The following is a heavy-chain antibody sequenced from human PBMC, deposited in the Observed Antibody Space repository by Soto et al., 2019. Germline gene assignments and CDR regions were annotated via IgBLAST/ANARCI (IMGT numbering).Heavy chain of an antibody. V-gene: IGHV3-23*01. D-gene: IGHD3-10*01. Sequence: EVQLLESGGGLVQPGGSLRLSCAASGFTFNNYAMTWLHKAPGKGLKWVSAISGGGDTTSYADSVKGRFTVSRIRSKNTLYLQMTSLRAEDTALYYCAKGRRASGILTPRVDFWGQGTLVSVSS. CDR1: GFTFNNYA. CDR2: ISGGGDTT. J-gene: IGHJ4*02. CDR3: AKGRRASGILTPRVDF.